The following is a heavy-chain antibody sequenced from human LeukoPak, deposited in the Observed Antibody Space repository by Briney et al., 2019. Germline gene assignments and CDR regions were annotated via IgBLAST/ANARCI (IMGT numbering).Heavy chain of an antibody. Sequence: GGSLRLSCAASGFTFSSYAMHWVRQAPGKGLEGLAVVSYDGSNKYYADSVKGRFTISRDNSKNTLYLQMNSLRAEDTAVYYCARDQGNGLDYYYYGMDVWGKGTTVTVSS. V-gene: IGHV3-30*04. CDR1: GFTFSSYA. D-gene: IGHD4-17*01. CDR3: ARDQGNGLDYYYYGMDV. J-gene: IGHJ6*04. CDR2: VSYDGSNK.